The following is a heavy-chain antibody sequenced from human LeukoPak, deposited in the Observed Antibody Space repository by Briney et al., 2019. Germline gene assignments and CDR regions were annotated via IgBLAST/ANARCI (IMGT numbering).Heavy chain of an antibody. Sequence: SETLSLTCSVSGDSISLRFYYWGWIRQPPGKGLEWIGSIYYSGSTYYNPSLKSRVTISVDTSKNQFSLKLSSVTAADTAVYYCARDRYSNYVDYWGQGTLVTVSS. D-gene: IGHD4-11*01. J-gene: IGHJ4*02. V-gene: IGHV4-39*02. CDR2: IYYSGST. CDR1: GDSISLRFYY. CDR3: ARDRYSNYVDY.